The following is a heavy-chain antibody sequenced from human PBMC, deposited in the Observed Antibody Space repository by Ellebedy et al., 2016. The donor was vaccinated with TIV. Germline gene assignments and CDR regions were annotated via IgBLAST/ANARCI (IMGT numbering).Heavy chain of an antibody. D-gene: IGHD5-12*01. J-gene: IGHJ4*02. Sequence: SETLSLTCTVSGGSISSYYWSWIRQPPGKGLEWIGYIYYSGSTNYNPSLKSRVTISVDTSKNQFSLKLSSVTAADTAVYYCARGRTEGATILYYFDYWGQGTLVTVSS. CDR3: ARGRTEGATILYYFDY. V-gene: IGHV4-59*12. CDR2: IYYSGST. CDR1: GGSISSYY.